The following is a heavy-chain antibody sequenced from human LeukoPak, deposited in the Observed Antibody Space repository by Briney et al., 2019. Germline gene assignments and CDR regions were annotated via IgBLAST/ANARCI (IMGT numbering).Heavy chain of an antibody. CDR2: IIPIFGIA. Sequence: ASVKVSCKASGGTFSSYAISWVRQAPGQGLEWMGRIIPIFGIANYAQKFQGRVTITADKSTSTAYMELSSLRSEDTAVYYCARYGGNSAYYYYGMDVWRQGTTVTVSS. CDR3: ARYGGNSAYYYYGMDV. V-gene: IGHV1-69*04. CDR1: GGTFSSYA. J-gene: IGHJ6*02. D-gene: IGHD4-23*01.